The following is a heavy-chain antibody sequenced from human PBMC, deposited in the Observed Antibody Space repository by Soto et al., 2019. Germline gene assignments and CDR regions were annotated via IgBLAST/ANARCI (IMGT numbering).Heavy chain of an antibody. D-gene: IGHD6-6*01. CDR3: ARDRLSIAAPRAFDI. J-gene: IGHJ3*02. CDR2: IKQDGSEK. CDR1: GFTFSSYW. Sequence: EVQLVESGGGLVQPGGSPRLSCAASGFTFSSYWMSWVRQAPGKGLEWVANIKQDGSEKYYVDSVKGRFTISRDNAKNSLYLQMNSLRAEDTAVYYCARDRLSIAAPRAFDIWGQGTMVTVSS. V-gene: IGHV3-7*03.